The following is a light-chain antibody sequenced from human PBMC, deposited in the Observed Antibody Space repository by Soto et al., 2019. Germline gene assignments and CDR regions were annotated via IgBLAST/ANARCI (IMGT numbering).Light chain of an antibody. CDR1: SSDVGGYNY. CDR2: GVN. CDR3: SSYRTGSVVL. Sequence: HSALTQPASVSGSPGQSVTISCTGTSSDVGGYNYVSWYQQHPGKAPKLVIYGVNYRPSGVSARFSGSKFQNTASLTISGLQAEDEADYYCSSYRTGSVVLFGGGTKLTVL. J-gene: IGLJ3*02. V-gene: IGLV2-14*01.